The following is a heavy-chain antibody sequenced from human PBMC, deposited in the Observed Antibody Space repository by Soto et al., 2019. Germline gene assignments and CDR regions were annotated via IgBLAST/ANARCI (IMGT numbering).Heavy chain of an antibody. Sequence: QLQLQESGPGLVKPSETLSLTCTVSGGSISSSSYYWGWIRQPPGKGLEWIGSIYYSGSTYYNPSLKSRVTISVDTSKNQFSLKLSSVTAADTAVYYCASGGRGFIDYWGQGTLSPSPQ. CDR3: ASGGRGFIDY. J-gene: IGHJ4*02. CDR1: GGSISSSSYY. CDR2: IYYSGST. V-gene: IGHV4-39*01. D-gene: IGHD3-16*01.